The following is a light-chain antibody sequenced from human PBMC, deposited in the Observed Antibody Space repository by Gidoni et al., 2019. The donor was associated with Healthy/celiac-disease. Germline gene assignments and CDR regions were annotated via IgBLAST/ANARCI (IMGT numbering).Light chain of an antibody. CDR2: KND. V-gene: IGLV1-47*01. CDR1: RSNIHLNY. J-gene: IGLJ2*01. Sequence: QSVLTQPPSASGTPGQTVTMSCSGIRSNIHLNYVYWYQQLPGAAPRLVLYKNDQLPSGVPDLFSGSKSGTTASLAIRGLRPEDEADYYCSTRDDTLKGPVFGGGTKLTVL. CDR3: STRDDTLKGPV.